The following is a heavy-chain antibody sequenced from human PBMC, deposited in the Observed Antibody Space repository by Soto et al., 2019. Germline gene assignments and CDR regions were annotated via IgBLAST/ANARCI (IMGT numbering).Heavy chain of an antibody. J-gene: IGHJ6*04. CDR1: EFTLSSYW. CDR2: IDSDGSIT. V-gene: IGHV3-74*01. D-gene: IGHD3-10*01. CDR3: ARDFGTYYYGSGSYGDV. Sequence: EVQLVESGGGLVQPGGSLRLSCVASEFTLSSYWMHWVRQAPGKGLVWVSRIDSDGSITRYADSVKGRFTISRDNAKNTLYLQMNSLRAEDTAVYYCARDFGTYYYGSGSYGDVWGNGTTVTVSS.